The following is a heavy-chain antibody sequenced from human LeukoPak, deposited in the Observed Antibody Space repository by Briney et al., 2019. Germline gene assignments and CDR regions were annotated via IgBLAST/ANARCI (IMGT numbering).Heavy chain of an antibody. Sequence: GGSRRLSCQTSGSVLSNYGMHWVRQAPGKGLEWVALLRYDGSNEYYADSVKGGFTLSRDNYRNTVYLRMNSLRAEDTGVYSCAKDSNSGFVSVGPHYWGLGTLVTVSS. J-gene: IGHJ4*02. CDR3: AKDSNSGFVSVGPHY. CDR1: GSVLSNYG. CDR2: LRYDGSNE. V-gene: IGHV3-30*02. D-gene: IGHD3-22*01.